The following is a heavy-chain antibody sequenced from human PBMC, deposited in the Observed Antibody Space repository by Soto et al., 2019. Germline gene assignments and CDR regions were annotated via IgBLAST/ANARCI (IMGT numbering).Heavy chain of an antibody. J-gene: IGHJ4*02. CDR1: GDSVTISDYY. V-gene: IGHV4-39*01. CDR3: AAHDSGGYYSEY. CDR2: IHYSGST. D-gene: IGHD3-22*01. Sequence: QLQLQESGPGLVKPSETLSLTCTVSGDSVTISDYYWGLIRQTPGKGLEWIGGIHYSGSTYYTPSLKSRVTISGDTSTKQFSLKLTSVTAADAAVYDCAAHDSGGYYSEYWGQGTLVTVS.